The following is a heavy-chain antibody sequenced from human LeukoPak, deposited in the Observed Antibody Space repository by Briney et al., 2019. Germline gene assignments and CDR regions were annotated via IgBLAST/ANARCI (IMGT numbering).Heavy chain of an antibody. CDR1: GYTFTRYG. CDR3: ARESTVTTSDH. Sequence: GASVKVSCKASGYTFTRYGISWVRQAPGQGLEWMGWISAYNGNTNYTQKIQGRVTMTTDTSTSTAYMELRSLRSDDTAVYYCARESTVTTSDHWGQGTLVTVSS. CDR2: ISAYNGNT. V-gene: IGHV1-18*01. D-gene: IGHD4-11*01. J-gene: IGHJ4*02.